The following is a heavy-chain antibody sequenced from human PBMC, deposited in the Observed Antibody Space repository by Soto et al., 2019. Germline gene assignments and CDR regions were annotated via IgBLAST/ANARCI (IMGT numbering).Heavy chain of an antibody. V-gene: IGHV4-39*07. CDR2: IYYSGTT. CDR3: AREGGPVVDNSRAFDI. CDR1: GGSISSSSYY. J-gene: IGHJ3*02. Sequence: SETLSLTCTVSGGSISSSSYYWGWIRQPPGKGLEWIGSIYYSGTTYYNPSLKSRVTISVDTSKNQFSLKLSSVTAADTAVYYCAREGGPVVDNSRAFDIWGQGTMVTVSS. D-gene: IGHD2-15*01.